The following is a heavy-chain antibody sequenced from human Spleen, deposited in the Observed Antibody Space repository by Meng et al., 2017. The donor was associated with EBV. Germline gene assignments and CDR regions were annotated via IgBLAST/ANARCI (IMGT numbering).Heavy chain of an antibody. J-gene: IGHJ4*02. Sequence: QVPLQESGPGLVKPSGTRSLPCAVSGGSISSSSWWSWVRQPPGKGLEWIGEIFHTGSANYNPSLKSRLTLSVDKSNNQFSLRLYSVTAADTAVYYCARGASAGLIDYWGQGTLVTVSS. D-gene: IGHD6-13*01. CDR3: ARGASAGLIDY. V-gene: IGHV4-4*02. CDR2: IFHTGSA. CDR1: GGSISSSSW.